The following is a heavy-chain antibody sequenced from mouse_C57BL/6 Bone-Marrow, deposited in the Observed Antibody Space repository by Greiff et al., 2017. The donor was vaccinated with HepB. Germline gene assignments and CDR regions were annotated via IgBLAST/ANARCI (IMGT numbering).Heavy chain of an antibody. J-gene: IGHJ1*03. V-gene: IGHV1-55*01. Sequence: QVQLQQPGAELVKPGASVKMSCKASGYTFTSYWMNWVKQRPGQGLEWIGDIYPGCGSTNYNQKFKGKATLTVDTSSSTAYMQLSSLTSEDSAVYYCASSVSTADAVWGKGTPVTVSS. CDR1: GYTFTSYW. CDR3: ASSVSTADAV. D-gene: IGHD1-2*01. CDR2: IYPGCGST.